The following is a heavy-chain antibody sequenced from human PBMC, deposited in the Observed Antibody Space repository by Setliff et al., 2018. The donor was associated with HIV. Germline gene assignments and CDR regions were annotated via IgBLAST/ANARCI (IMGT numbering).Heavy chain of an antibody. CDR1: GFNFNDYG. CDR2: IRYDGSNE. V-gene: IGHV3-30*02. CDR3: AKDYFSGYDFRYFFDY. Sequence: GGSLRLSCAASGFNFNDYGMHRVRQAPGKGLEWVAFIRYDGSNEHYADSVKGRFTISRDNSKNTLALQMTSLRVEDTAAYYCAKDYFSGYDFRYFFDYWGQGALVTVSS. J-gene: IGHJ4*02. D-gene: IGHD5-12*01.